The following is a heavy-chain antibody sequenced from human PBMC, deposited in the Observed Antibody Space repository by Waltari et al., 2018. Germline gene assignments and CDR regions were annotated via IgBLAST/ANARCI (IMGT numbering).Heavy chain of an antibody. D-gene: IGHD6-13*01. Sequence: QVQLQESGPGLVKPSETLSLTCTVSGGSISSYYWSWIRQPPGKGLEWIGYIYYSGSTNYNPSLKSRVTISVDTSKNQFSLKLSSVTAADTAVYYCARASSSSYYYYDYMDVWGKGTTVTVSS. V-gene: IGHV4-59*01. CDR2: IYYSGST. CDR3: ARASSSSYYYYDYMDV. CDR1: GGSISSYY. J-gene: IGHJ6*03.